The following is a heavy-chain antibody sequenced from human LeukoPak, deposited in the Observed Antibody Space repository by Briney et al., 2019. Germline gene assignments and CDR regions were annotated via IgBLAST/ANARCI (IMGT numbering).Heavy chain of an antibody. D-gene: IGHD3-16*01. CDR2: IYYSGST. CDR1: GYSISSGYY. J-gene: IGHJ4*02. V-gene: IGHV4-38-2*02. CDR3: ARDQISGTGGFAY. Sequence: SETLSLTCSVSGYSISSGYYWGWIRPPPGKGLEWIGSIYYSGSTYSNPSLKGRVTMSVDTSKNQFSLKLSSVTAADTAVYYCARDQISGTGGFAYWGQGTLVTVSS.